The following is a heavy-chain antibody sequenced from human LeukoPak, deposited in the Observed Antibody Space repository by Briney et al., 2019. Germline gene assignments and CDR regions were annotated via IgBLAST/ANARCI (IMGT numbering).Heavy chain of an antibody. D-gene: IGHD5-18*01. CDR2: IYYSGST. CDR3: ARQETWIQPYFDY. CDR1: GGSISSSSYY. Sequence: SETLSLTCTVSGGSISSSSYYWGWTRQPPGKGLEWIGSIYYSGSTYYNPSLKSRVTISVDTSKNQFSLKLSSVTAADTAVYYCARQETWIQPYFDYWGQGTLVTVSS. V-gene: IGHV4-39*01. J-gene: IGHJ4*02.